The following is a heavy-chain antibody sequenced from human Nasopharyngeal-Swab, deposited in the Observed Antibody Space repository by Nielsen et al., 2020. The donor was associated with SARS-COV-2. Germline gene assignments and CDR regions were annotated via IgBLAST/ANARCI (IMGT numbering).Heavy chain of an antibody. J-gene: IGHJ4*02. CDR1: GFTFSSYE. CDR2: ISSSGSTI. CDR3: ARPTGFGEVGYFDY. D-gene: IGHD3-10*01. Sequence: GESLKISCAASGFTFSSYEMNWVRQAPGKGLEWVSYISSSGSTIYYADSVKGRFTISRDNAKNSLYLQMNSLRAEDTAVYYCARPTGFGEVGYFDYWGQGTLVTVSS. V-gene: IGHV3-48*03.